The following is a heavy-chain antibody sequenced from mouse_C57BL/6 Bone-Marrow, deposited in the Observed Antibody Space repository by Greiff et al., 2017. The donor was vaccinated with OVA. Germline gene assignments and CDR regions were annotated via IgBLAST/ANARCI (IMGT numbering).Heavy chain of an antibody. CDR1: GYTFTDYY. V-gene: IGHV1-19*01. CDR3: ARDYDYDCY. D-gene: IGHD2-4*01. Sequence: VQLKQSGPVLVKPGASVKMSCKASGYTFTDYYMNWVKQSHGKSLEWIGVINPYNGGTSYNQKFKGKATLTVDKSSSTAYMELNSLTSEDSAVYYCARDYDYDCYWGQGTTLTVSS. CDR2: INPYNGGT. J-gene: IGHJ2*01.